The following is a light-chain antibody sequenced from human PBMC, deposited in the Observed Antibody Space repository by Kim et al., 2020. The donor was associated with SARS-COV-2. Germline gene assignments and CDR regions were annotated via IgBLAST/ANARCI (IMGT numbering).Light chain of an antibody. J-gene: IGKJ2*01. Sequence: SVTPKDNVTITCRDSQTIGSSLHWHQQKPNPSPKLLIKYASQSISGVPSRFSGSGAGTEFTLTINSLEAEDAATYYCHQSSSFPHTFGQGTKLEIK. CDR1: QTIGSS. CDR3: HQSSSFPHT. V-gene: IGKV6-21*02. CDR2: YAS.